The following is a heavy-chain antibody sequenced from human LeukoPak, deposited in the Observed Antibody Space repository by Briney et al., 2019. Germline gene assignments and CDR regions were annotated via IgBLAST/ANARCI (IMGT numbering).Heavy chain of an antibody. J-gene: IGHJ4*02. CDR2: ISGSGGSA. Sequence: PGGSLRLSCAASGFTFSSYAMSWVRQAPGEGLEWVSAISGSGGSAYYADSVKGRFTISRDNSKNTLYLQMNSLRAEDTAVYYCAKGDGWLFLFDHWGQGTLVTVSS. V-gene: IGHV3-23*01. CDR3: AKGDGWLFLFDH. D-gene: IGHD3-9*01. CDR1: GFTFSSYA.